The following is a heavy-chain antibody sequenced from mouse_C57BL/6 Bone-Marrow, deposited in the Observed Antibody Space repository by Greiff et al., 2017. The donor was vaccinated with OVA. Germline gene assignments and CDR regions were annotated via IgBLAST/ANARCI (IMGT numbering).Heavy chain of an antibody. D-gene: IGHD1-1*01. CDR2: IFPRSGNT. V-gene: IGHV1-81*01. CDR3: ARNYGSSYPLFDY. CDR1: GYTFTSYG. J-gene: IGHJ2*01. Sequence: QVQLQQSGAELARPGASVKLSCKASGYTFTSYGISWVKQRTGQGLEWIGEIFPRSGNTYYNEKFKGKATLTADKSSSTAYMELRSLTSEDSAVYFCARNYGSSYPLFDYWGQGTTLTVSS.